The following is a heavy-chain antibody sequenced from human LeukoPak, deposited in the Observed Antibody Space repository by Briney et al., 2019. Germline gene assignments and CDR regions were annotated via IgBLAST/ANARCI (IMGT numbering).Heavy chain of an antibody. D-gene: IGHD3-9*01. CDR1: GGTFSSYA. V-gene: IGHV1-69*04. CDR3: ARHTPYYDILTGYYGAFDI. Sequence: SVKVSCKASGGTFSSYAISWMRQAPGQGLEWMGRIIPILGIANYAQKFQGRVTITADKSTSTAYMELSSLRSEDTAVYYCARHTPYYDILTGYYGAFDIWGQGTMVTVSS. J-gene: IGHJ3*02. CDR2: IIPILGIA.